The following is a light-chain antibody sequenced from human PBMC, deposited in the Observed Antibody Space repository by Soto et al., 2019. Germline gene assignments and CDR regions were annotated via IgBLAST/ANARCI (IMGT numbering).Light chain of an antibody. CDR2: GAS. Sequence: EIVLTQSPGTLSLSPGERATLSCRASQSVSSSYLAWYQQKPGQAPRLLIYGASSRATGIPDRFSGSGFGTDFTFTFIRLEPEDFAVYYCQHYGSSLITFGQGTRLEIK. J-gene: IGKJ5*01. CDR1: QSVSSSY. CDR3: QHYGSSLIT. V-gene: IGKV3-20*01.